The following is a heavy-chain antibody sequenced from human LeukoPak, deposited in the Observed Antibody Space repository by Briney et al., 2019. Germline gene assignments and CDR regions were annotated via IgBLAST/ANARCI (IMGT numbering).Heavy chain of an antibody. V-gene: IGHV4-39*01. CDR3: AKSNGYGLIDY. Sequence: SETLSLTCAVSGASISSSNYYWGWVRQSPGKGLEWIGNIYSSGNTYYNASLKSRVTIYIDTSKNQFSLKLSSVTAADTAMYYCAKSNGYGLIDYWGQGTLVTVSS. CDR2: IYSSGNT. J-gene: IGHJ4*02. CDR1: GASISSSNYY. D-gene: IGHD5-12*01.